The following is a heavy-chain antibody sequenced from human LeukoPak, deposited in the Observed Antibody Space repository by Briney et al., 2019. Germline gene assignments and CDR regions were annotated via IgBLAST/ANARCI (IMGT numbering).Heavy chain of an antibody. D-gene: IGHD6-19*01. V-gene: IGHV4-34*01. J-gene: IGHJ4*02. CDR3: PRGDDSSGWYDWSYFDY. CDR2: INHSGST. Sequence: SETLSLTCAGYCGSFSGYYWSWIRQPPGKGLEWIGQINHSGSTNYNPSLKSRVTISVDTSKNQFSLKLSSVTAADTAVYYCPRGDDSSGWYDWSYFDYWGQGTLVTVSS. CDR1: CGSFSGYY.